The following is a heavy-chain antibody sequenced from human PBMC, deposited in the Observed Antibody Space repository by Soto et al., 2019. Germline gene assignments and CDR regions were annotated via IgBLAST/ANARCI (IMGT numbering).Heavy chain of an antibody. CDR3: AKEQTHSEADTSSIFDF. CDR2: ISATGRST. CDR1: GFTFSTYP. V-gene: IGHV3-23*01. J-gene: IGHJ4*02. Sequence: EVQLLESGGGFVEPGWSLRLSCAASGFTFSTYPMTWVRQAPGKGLEWVSSISATGRSTYYADSVKGRFTISRDNRKNTISLQMNSLRDEGTAIYYCAKEQTHSEADTSSIFDFWGQGTLVTVSS. D-gene: IGHD2-2*01.